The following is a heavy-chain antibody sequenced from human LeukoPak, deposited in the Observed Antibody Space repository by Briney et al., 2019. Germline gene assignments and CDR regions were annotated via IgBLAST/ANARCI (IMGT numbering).Heavy chain of an antibody. CDR2: INTDGSSA. CDR3: ARELPREVTLDY. CDR1: GFTFISYG. Sequence: GGSLRLSCAVSGFTFISYGMQWVRQAPGKGLAWVSRINTDGSSATYADSVKGRFTISRDNAKNTLYLQMNSLRAEDTAVYYCARELPREVTLDYWGQGTLVTVSS. J-gene: IGHJ4*01. D-gene: IGHD2-21*02. V-gene: IGHV3-74*01.